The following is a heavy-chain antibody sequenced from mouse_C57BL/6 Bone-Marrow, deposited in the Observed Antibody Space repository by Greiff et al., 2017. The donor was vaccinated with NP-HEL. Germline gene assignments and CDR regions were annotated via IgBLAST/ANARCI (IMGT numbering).Heavy chain of an antibody. CDR1: GYAFTNYL. D-gene: IGHD1-1*01. Sequence: VQLQQSGAELVRPGTSVKVSCKASGYAFTNYLIEWVKQRPGQGLEWIGVINPGSGGTNYNEKFKGKATLTADKSSRTAYMQLSSLTSEDSAVYFCARPIYYGSSDAYWGQGTLVTVSA. CDR2: INPGSGGT. J-gene: IGHJ3*01. CDR3: ARPIYYGSSDAY. V-gene: IGHV1-54*01.